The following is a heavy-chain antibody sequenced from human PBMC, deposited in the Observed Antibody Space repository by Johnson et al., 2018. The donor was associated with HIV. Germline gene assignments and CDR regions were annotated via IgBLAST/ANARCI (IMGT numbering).Heavy chain of an antibody. D-gene: IGHD5-18*01. CDR2: ISYDVSTK. Sequence: VESGGGVVQPGRSLRLSCAASGFTFSSYAMHWVSQAPGKGLEWVAVISYDVSTKYYAASVKGRFTLSRDKSKNTLYLQMNSLRAEDTAVYYCAKPLGGRDTAMVAIGFDIWGQGTMVTVSS. CDR3: AKPLGGRDTAMVAIGFDI. CDR1: GFTFSSYA. V-gene: IGHV3-30*14. J-gene: IGHJ3*02.